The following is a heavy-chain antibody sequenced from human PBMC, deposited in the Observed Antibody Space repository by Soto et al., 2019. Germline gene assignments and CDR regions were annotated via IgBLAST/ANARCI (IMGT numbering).Heavy chain of an antibody. D-gene: IGHD3-3*01. V-gene: IGHV3-23*01. CDR2: ISGSGGST. CDR1: GFTFSTYS. Sequence: GGSLRLSCAASGFTFSTYSMNWVRQAPGKGLEWVSAISGSGGSTYYADSVKGRFTISRDNSKNTLYLQMNSLRAEDTAVYYCAKDYLTIFGVVTTLFDYWGQGTLVTVSS. CDR3: AKDYLTIFGVVTTLFDY. J-gene: IGHJ4*02.